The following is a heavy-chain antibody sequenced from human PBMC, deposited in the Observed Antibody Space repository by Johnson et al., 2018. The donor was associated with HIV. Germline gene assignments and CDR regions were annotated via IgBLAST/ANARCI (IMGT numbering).Heavy chain of an antibody. V-gene: IGHV3-30*02. Sequence: QEKLVESGGGLVQPGGSLRLSCAASGFTVSSNYMSWVRQAPGKGLEWVAFFRYDGSSKYYGDTVNGRFTISRDESKNTLFLEMDSLRPEDTALYYCARESRSGTGNVPGRHALDVWGQGTMVTVSS. CDR1: GFTVSSNY. D-gene: IGHD1-1*01. CDR3: ARESRSGTGNVPGRHALDV. CDR2: FRYDGSSK. J-gene: IGHJ3*01.